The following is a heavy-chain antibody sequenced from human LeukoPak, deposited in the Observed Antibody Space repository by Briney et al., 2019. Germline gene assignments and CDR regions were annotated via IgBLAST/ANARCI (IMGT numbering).Heavy chain of an antibody. J-gene: IGHJ3*02. V-gene: IGHV4-59*11. Sequence: PSETLSLTCTVSGGSISSHYWSWIRQPPGKGLEWIGYIYYSGSTNYNPSLKSRVTISVDTSKNQFSLKLSSVTAADTAVYYCARDQGTIFGVVSDAFDIWGQGTMVTVSS. CDR1: GGSISSHY. CDR3: ARDQGTIFGVVSDAFDI. CDR2: IYYSGST. D-gene: IGHD3-3*01.